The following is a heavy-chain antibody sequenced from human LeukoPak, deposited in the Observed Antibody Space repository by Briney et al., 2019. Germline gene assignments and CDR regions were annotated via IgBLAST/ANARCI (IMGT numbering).Heavy chain of an antibody. Sequence: GASVKVSCKASGYVFTGYYMHWVRQAPGQGLERMGWINPNSGGTNYAQKFQGRVTMTRDTSVSTAYMEVSSLRYDDTAVYYCAKASDTIMVPPDYWGQGTLVTVSS. CDR3: AKASDTIMVPPDY. CDR1: GYVFTGYY. CDR2: INPNSGGT. V-gene: IGHV1-2*02. J-gene: IGHJ4*02. D-gene: IGHD5-18*01.